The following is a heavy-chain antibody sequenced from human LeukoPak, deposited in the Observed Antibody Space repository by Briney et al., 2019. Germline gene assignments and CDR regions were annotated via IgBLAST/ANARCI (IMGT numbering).Heavy chain of an antibody. CDR1: GGSISSSSYY. J-gene: IGHJ3*02. D-gene: IGHD1-20*01. CDR3: AREHPGIIGTQDI. CDR2: IYHSGSP. V-gene: IGHV4-39*07. Sequence: SETLSLTCTVSGGSISSSSYYWGWIRQPPGKGLEWIGSIYHSGSPSYNPSLKSRVTISLDTSKNQFSLKLRSVTPADTALYFCAREHPGIIGTQDIWGPGTLVTVSS.